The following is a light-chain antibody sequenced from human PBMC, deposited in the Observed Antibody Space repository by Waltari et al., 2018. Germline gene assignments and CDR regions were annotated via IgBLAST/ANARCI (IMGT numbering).Light chain of an antibody. Sequence: QSVLTQPPSVSAAPGQKVTISCSGSSSNVGSNYVAWYQQLPGTAPKVLFYYNPQLPSGIPDRFFGSKSGPSGTLGITGLQTGDDADYYCATWDASLSAWVFGGGTKLTVL. V-gene: IGLV1-51*01. CDR3: ATWDASLSAWV. J-gene: IGLJ3*02. CDR2: YNP. CDR1: SSNVGSNY.